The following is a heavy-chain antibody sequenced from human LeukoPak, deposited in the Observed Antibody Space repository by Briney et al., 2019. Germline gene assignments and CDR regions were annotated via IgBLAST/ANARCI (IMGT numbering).Heavy chain of an antibody. Sequence: ASVKVSCKASGYTFTGYYMHWVRQAPGQGLEWMGRINPNSGGTNYAQKFQGRVTMTRDTSISTAYMELSSLRSEDPAVYYCARWADDYGDYWGQGTLVTVSS. J-gene: IGHJ4*02. V-gene: IGHV1-2*06. CDR2: INPNSGGT. CDR1: GYTFTGYY. CDR3: ARWADDYGDY.